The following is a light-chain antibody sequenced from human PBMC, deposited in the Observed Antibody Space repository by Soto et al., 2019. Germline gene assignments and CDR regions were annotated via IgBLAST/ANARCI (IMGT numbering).Light chain of an antibody. J-gene: IGKJ1*01. CDR2: GAY. V-gene: IGKV3-20*01. CDR1: KIVSSSY. CDR3: KQYDAYQWK. Sequence: EIVVPPSPGPLSFSPGSISPFFFRSRKIVSSSYLAWYQQKPGQANRIIIYGAYSRDTGIKDRFSGSGSGTDFTLTIRRLEPEDFAVYYCKQYDAYQWKCGQGNKGDIK.